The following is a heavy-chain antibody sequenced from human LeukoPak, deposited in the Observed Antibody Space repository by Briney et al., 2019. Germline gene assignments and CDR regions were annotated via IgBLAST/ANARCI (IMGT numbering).Heavy chain of an antibody. J-gene: IGHJ2*01. CDR1: GFTFSSYA. CDR3: AKNGVNYWYFDL. CDR2: ISGSGGGT. Sequence: PGGSLGLSCAASGFTFSSYAISWVRQAPGKGLEWVSGISGSGGGTYNADSVKGRFTISRDNSKNTLYLRMNSLRAEDTAVYYCAKNGVNYWYFDLWGRGTLVTVSS. V-gene: IGHV3-23*01. D-gene: IGHD2-8*01.